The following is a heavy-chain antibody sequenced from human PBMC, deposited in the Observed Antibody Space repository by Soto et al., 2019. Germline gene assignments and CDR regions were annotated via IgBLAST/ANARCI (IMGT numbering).Heavy chain of an antibody. CDR1: GFTFSSYA. CDR2: ISGSGGST. CDR3: AKVPDSPPLKYSGSYVY. Sequence: EVQLLESGGGLVQPGGSLRLSCAASGFTFSSYAMSWVRQAPGKGLEWVSGISGSGGSTYYADSVKGRFTISRDNSKKPLYLQMNSLRAEDTAVYYCAKVPDSPPLKYSGSYVYWGQGTLVTVSS. J-gene: IGHJ4*02. D-gene: IGHD1-26*01. V-gene: IGHV3-23*01.